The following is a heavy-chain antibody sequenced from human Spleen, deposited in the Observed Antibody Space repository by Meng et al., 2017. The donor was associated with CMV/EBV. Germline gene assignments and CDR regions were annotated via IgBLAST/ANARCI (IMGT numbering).Heavy chain of an antibody. J-gene: IGHJ6*02. D-gene: IGHD3-16*01. CDR2: ISSSASTI. CDR3: AKVHVWGSYGNGMDV. V-gene: IGHV3-48*03. CDR1: GFTFSSYE. Sequence: GESLKISCAASGFTFSSYEMNWVRQAPGKGLEWVSYISSSASTIYYADSVKGRFTISRDNSKNTLYLQMNSLRAEDTAVYYCAKVHVWGSYGNGMDVWGQGTTVTVSS.